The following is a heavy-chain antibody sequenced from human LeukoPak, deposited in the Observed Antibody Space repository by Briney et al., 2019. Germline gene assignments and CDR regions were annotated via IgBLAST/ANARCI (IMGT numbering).Heavy chain of an antibody. Sequence: PGGSLRLSCAASGFTFTKDCMTWVRQAPGKGLEWVVRIKSKANGGTTDYTTPVKGRFTISIDDSKNMLDLQMNSLITEGTAVYYCTTYAAVGAWEIFDYWGQGTVVTVSS. CDR3: TTYAAVGAWEIFDY. CDR1: GFTFTKDC. V-gene: IGHV3-15*01. D-gene: IGHD6-13*01. CDR2: IKSKANGGTT. J-gene: IGHJ4*02.